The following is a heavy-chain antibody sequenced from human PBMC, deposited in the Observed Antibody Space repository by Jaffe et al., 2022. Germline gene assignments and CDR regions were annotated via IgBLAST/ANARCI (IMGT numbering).Heavy chain of an antibody. J-gene: IGHJ5*02. Sequence: QVQLQQWGAGLLKPSETLSLTCAVYGGSFSGYHWSWIRQPPGKGLEWIGEINHSGDTNYNPSLKSRVTISLDTSKNQFSLNLSSVTAADTAVYYCARGFNYITMRFDPWGQGTLVTVSS. CDR1: GGSFSGYH. V-gene: IGHV4-34*01. CDR3: ARGFNYITMRFDP. CDR2: INHSGDT. D-gene: IGHD3-10*01.